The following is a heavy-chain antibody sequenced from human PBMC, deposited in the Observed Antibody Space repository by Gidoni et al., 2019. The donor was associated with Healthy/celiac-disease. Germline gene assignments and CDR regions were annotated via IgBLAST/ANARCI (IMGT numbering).Heavy chain of an antibody. V-gene: IGHV3-21*01. CDR2: ISSSSSYI. Sequence: EVQLVASGGGLVKPGGSLRRYCAASGFPFSSYSMNWVRQAPGKGLEWVSSISSSSSYIYYADSVKGRFTISRDNAKNSLYLQMNSLRAEDTAVYYCARDTAMVTNYFDYWGQGTLVTVSS. J-gene: IGHJ4*02. CDR3: ARDTAMVTNYFDY. CDR1: GFPFSSYS. D-gene: IGHD5-18*01.